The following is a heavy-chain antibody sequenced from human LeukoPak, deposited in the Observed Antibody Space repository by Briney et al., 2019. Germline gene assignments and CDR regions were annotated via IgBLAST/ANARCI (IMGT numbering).Heavy chain of an antibody. CDR3: ARDCLVGSGWQGAFDI. CDR2: INPSGGST. D-gene: IGHD6-19*01. Sequence: ASVKVSCKASGYTFTGYYMHWVRQAPGQGLEWMGIINPSGGSTSYAQKFQGRVTMTRDTSTSTVYMELSSLRSEDTAVYYCARDCLVGSGWQGAFDIWGQGTMVTVSS. J-gene: IGHJ3*02. V-gene: IGHV1-46*01. CDR1: GYTFTGYY.